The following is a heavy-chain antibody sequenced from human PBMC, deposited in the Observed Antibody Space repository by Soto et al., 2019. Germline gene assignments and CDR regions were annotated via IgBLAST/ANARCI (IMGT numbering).Heavy chain of an antibody. Sequence: ASVKVSCKASGYTFTSYYMHWVRQAPGQGLEWMGIINPSGGSTSYAQKFQGRVTMTRDTSTSTVYMELSSLRSEDTVVYYCARKMLTRYTRACGFDPWGQGXLVTF. V-gene: IGHV1-46*01. CDR1: GYTFTSYY. CDR3: ARKMLTRYTRACGFDP. CDR2: INPSGGST. J-gene: IGHJ5*02. D-gene: IGHD3-16*02.